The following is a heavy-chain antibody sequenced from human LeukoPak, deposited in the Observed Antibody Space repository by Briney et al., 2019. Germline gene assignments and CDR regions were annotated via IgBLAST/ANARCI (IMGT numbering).Heavy chain of an antibody. Sequence: ASVKVSCKASGYTFTNNLIHWVRQAPGQGLEWMSKINPGSGSATYAQKFQGRVTVTRDMSTNTVYMELSSLRSEDTAVYYCARDYTKNWCVDYWGQGNLVTVSS. CDR3: ARDYTKNWCVDY. V-gene: IGHV1-46*03. J-gene: IGHJ4*02. CDR1: GYTFTNNL. CDR2: INPGSGSA. D-gene: IGHD2-8*02.